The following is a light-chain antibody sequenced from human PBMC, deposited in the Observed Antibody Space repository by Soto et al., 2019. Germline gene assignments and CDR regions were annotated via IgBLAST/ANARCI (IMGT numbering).Light chain of an antibody. J-gene: IGKJ5*01. CDR3: QQRSNWPT. Sequence: EIVLTQSPATLSLSPGEIATLSCRASQSVSSYLAWYQQKPGQAPRLLIYDASNRATGIPARFSGSGSGTDFTLTISSLEHEGFAVYDCQQRSNWPTFGQGTRLEIK. V-gene: IGKV3-11*01. CDR1: QSVSSY. CDR2: DAS.